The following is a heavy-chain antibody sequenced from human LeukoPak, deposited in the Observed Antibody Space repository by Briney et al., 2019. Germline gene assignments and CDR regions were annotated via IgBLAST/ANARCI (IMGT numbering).Heavy chain of an antibody. V-gene: IGHV3-23*01. CDR1: EFTFRSHV. J-gene: IGHJ6*03. Sequence: GGSLRLSCAASEFTFRSHVMSWVRQAPGKGLEWVSAIVGSGSTTHYADSVKGRFTISRDNSKNTLYLQMNSLRAEDTAVYYCAKEAAAGHTPNYYYYYYMDVWGKGTTVTVSS. D-gene: IGHD6-13*01. CDR2: IVGSGSTT. CDR3: AKEAAAGHTPNYYYYYYMDV.